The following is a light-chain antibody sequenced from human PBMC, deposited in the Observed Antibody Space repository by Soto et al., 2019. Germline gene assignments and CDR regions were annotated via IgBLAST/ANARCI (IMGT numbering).Light chain of an antibody. CDR3: QQYNSYST. CDR2: DAS. Sequence: DIQMTQSPSTLSASVGDRVTITCRASQRISSWLAWYQQKPGKAPQLLIYDASSLESGVPSRFSGSGSGTEFTPTISSLQPDDFATYYCQQYNSYSTFGQGTKVDIK. CDR1: QRISSW. J-gene: IGKJ1*01. V-gene: IGKV1-5*01.